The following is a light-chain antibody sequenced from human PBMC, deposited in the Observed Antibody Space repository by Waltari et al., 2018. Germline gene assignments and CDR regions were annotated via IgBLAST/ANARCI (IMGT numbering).Light chain of an antibody. CDR1: QSVRSN. CDR3: QQRSNWPLT. CDR2: DAS. V-gene: IGKV3-11*01. Sequence: EIVLTQSPATLSLSPGERATLSCRASQSVRSNLAWYQQKPGQAPRLLIYDASNRATGIPARFSGSGSGTDFTLTINSLEPEDFAVYYCQQRSNWPLTFGPGTKVDIK. J-gene: IGKJ3*01.